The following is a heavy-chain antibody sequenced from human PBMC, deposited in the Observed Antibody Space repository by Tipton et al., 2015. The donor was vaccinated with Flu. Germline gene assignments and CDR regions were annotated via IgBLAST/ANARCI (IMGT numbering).Heavy chain of an antibody. J-gene: IGHJ4*02. D-gene: IGHD5-18*01. CDR1: GGTFSSYA. CDR2: ILPIFGTA. Sequence: QVQLVQSGAEVKKPGSSVKVSCKASGGTFSSYAITWVRQAPGQGLEWMGGILPIFGTASYAQKFQGRVTITADESTYTAYMEVSSLTSEDTAVYYCARGPALITGAAYYLDYWGQGTLVNVSS. CDR3: ARGPALITGAAYYLDY. V-gene: IGHV1-69*01.